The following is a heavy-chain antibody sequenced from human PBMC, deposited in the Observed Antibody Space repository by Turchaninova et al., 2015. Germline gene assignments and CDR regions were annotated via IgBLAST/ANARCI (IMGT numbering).Heavy chain of an antibody. CDR3: ARVDSWYRSWFDP. Sequence: QLQLQESGPGLAKPSETLYLTRPVSGGSISTNPYYWGWILQPPGKGLEWIGSIHYTGSTYYNPSLKSRVTISIDTSKNQFSLKLTSVTAADTAVYYCARVDSWYRSWFDPWGQGTLVTVSS. J-gene: IGHJ5*02. CDR2: IHYTGST. CDR1: GGSISTNPYY. V-gene: IGHV4-39*01. D-gene: IGHD6-13*01.